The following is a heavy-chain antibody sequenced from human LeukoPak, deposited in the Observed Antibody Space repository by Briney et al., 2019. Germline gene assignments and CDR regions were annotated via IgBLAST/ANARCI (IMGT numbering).Heavy chain of an antibody. CDR2: IRSKAYGGTT. CDR1: GFTFGDYA. V-gene: IGHV3-49*04. Sequence: GGSLRLSCTASGFTFGDYAMSWVRQAPGEGLEWVGFIRSKAYGGTTEYAASVKGRFTISRDDSKSIAYLQMNSLKTEDTAVYYCTRDPSQYYYDSSGYNYWGQGTLVTVSS. D-gene: IGHD3-22*01. J-gene: IGHJ4*02. CDR3: TRDPSQYYYDSSGYNY.